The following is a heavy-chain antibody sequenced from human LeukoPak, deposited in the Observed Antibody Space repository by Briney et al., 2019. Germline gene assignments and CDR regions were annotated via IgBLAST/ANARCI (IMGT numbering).Heavy chain of an antibody. J-gene: IGHJ4*02. CDR2: IIPIFGTA. Sequence: ASVRVSCKASGGTFSSYAISWVRQAPGQGLEWMGGIIPIFGTANYAQTFQGRVTITADKSTSTAYMELSSLRSEDTAVYYCATTGAAAGSGYYFDYWGQGTLVTVSS. CDR1: GGTFSSYA. V-gene: IGHV1-69*06. D-gene: IGHD6-13*01. CDR3: ATTGAAAGSGYYFDY.